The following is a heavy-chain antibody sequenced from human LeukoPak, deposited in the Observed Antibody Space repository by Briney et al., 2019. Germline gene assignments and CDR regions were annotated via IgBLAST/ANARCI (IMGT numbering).Heavy chain of an antibody. J-gene: IGHJ4*02. CDR1: GYTFTSYG. CDR2: ISAYNGNT. Sequence: ASVKVSCKASGYTFTSYGISWVRQAPGQGLEWMGWISAYNGNTNYAQKLQGRVTMTTDTSTSTAYMELRSLRSDDTAVYYCIAVAGSGGSFDYWGQGTLVTVSS. CDR3: IAVAGSGGSFDY. V-gene: IGHV1-18*01. D-gene: IGHD6-19*01.